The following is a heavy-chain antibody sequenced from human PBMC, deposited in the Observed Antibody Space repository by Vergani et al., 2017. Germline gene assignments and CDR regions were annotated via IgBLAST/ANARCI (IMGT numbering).Heavy chain of an antibody. D-gene: IGHD1-26*01. CDR2: IRYDGSNP. CDR3: AKKGGSLYYYGVDV. CDR1: GYTFGHFD. J-gene: IGHJ6*02. V-gene: IGHV3-30*02. Sequence: QEQLLQSGGGVVQPGGSLRLSCIGSGYTFGHFDMHWVRQAPGKWLAWVAFIRYDGSNPQYIDSVKGRFTISRDNSKDTLFLQMNGLRPEDTGTYFCAKKGGSLYYYGVDVWVQGTTITVSS.